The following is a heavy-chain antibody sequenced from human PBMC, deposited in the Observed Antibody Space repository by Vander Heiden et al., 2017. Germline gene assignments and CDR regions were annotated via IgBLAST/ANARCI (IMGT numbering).Heavy chain of an antibody. CDR2: INHSGST. Sequence: QVQLQQWGAGLLKPSETLSLTCAVYGGSFSGYYWSWIRQPPGKGLEWIGEINHSGSTNYNPSLKSRVTISVDTSKNQFSLKLRSVTAADTAVYYCAREALTACGGSCYSPFDYWGQGTLVTVSS. CDR3: AREALTACGGSCYSPFDY. CDR1: GGSFSGYY. V-gene: IGHV4-34*01. J-gene: IGHJ4*02. D-gene: IGHD2-15*01.